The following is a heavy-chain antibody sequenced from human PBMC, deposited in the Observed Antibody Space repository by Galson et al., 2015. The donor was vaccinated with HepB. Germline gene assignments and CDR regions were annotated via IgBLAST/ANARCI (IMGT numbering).Heavy chain of an antibody. CDR1: GYTLTELS. CDR3: ATDPAVTTDHSHMKRPLSRMFL. V-gene: IGHV1-24*01. CDR2: FDPEDGET. D-gene: IGHD4-11*01. J-gene: IGHJ4*02. Sequence: SVKVSCKVSGYTLTELSMHWVRQAPGKGLEWMGGFDPEDGETIYAQKFQGRVTMTEDTSTDTAYMELSSLRSEDTAVYYCATDPAVTTDHSHMKRPLSRMFLWGQGTLVTVSS.